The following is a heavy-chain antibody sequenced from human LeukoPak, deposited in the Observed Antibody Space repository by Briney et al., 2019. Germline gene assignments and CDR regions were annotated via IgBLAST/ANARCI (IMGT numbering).Heavy chain of an antibody. CDR2: VYFSGSS. CDR3: ARRAHYYDSSGYRDPVDY. Sequence: SETLSLTCRVSGGSISSTIYYWGWIRQPPGKGLEWIGSVYFSGSSYYNPSLKSRVTISVDTSENHFYLKLNSVTAADTAVYYCARRAHYYDSSGYRDPVDYWGQGTLVTVSS. CDR1: GGSISSTIYY. V-gene: IGHV4-39*07. D-gene: IGHD3-22*01. J-gene: IGHJ4*02.